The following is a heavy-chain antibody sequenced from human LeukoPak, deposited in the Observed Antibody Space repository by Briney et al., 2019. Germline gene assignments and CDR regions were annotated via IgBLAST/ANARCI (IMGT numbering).Heavy chain of an antibody. V-gene: IGHV3-53*01. CDR3: ARDSYYGSGSYFRYTFDY. CDR1: GFTLSSKY. Sequence: SGGSLRLSCAAAGFTLSSKYMSWVREAPGKGLEWVSVIYSGGSTYYGNSVKRRFTISRDNSKNTLYLQMNSLRAEDTAVYYCARDSYYGSGSYFRYTFDYWGQGTLVTVSS. CDR2: IYSGGST. J-gene: IGHJ4*02. D-gene: IGHD3-10*01.